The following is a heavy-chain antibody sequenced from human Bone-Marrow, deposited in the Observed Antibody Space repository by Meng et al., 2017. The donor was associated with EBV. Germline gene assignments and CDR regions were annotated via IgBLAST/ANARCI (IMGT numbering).Heavy chain of an antibody. CDR3: ARPFPSWQSPRLDPFGA. J-gene: IGHJ5*02. CDR2: VHYTGST. D-gene: IGHD6-19*01. V-gene: IGHV4-39*01. Sequence: RGSRPVQVKPPWTLSPPCTVSGASTCSVYYWGWFLHPPGWGREWIGSVHYTGSTYYSPSLKSRVTVSVDTSKNPFSLRLTSVTAADTAVYYCARPFPSWQSPRLDPFGAWGQGTLVTVSS. CDR1: GASTCSVYY.